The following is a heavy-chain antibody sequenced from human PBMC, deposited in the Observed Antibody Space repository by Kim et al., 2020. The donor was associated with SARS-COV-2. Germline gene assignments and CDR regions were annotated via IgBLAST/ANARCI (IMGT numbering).Heavy chain of an antibody. V-gene: IGHV4-34*01. CDR2: GST. J-gene: IGHJ5*02. D-gene: IGHD1-1*01. Sequence: GSTNYTPSLQGRVTISVDTSKNQFSLKLSSVTAADTAVYYCARRGERALSWGQGTLVTVSS. CDR3: ARRGERALS.